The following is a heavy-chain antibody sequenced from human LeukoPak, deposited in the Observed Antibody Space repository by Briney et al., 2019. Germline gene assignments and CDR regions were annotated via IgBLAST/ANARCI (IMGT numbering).Heavy chain of an antibody. D-gene: IGHD3-10*01. CDR2: INAGNGNT. CDR1: GYTFTSYA. V-gene: IGHV1-3*03. Sequence: ASVKVSCKASGYTFTSYAMYWVRQAPGQRLEWMRWINAGNGNTKYSQEFQGRVTITRDTSASTAYMELSSLRSEDMAVYYCARDSGERGSGSYLIAYWGQGTLVTVSS. CDR3: ARDSGERGSGSYLIAY. J-gene: IGHJ4*02.